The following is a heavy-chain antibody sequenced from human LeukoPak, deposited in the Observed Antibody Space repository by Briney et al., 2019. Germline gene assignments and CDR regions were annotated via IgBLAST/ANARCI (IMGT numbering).Heavy chain of an antibody. CDR1: GFTFSSYG. J-gene: IGHJ4*02. CDR3: ARELGVRGVTGDY. CDR2: IRYDGNSE. D-gene: IGHD3-10*01. V-gene: IGHV3-33*01. Sequence: GGSLRLSCAASGFTFSSYGMHWVRQGPGKGLEWVAVIRYDGNSEYYADSVKGRFTTSRDNSKNTPYLQMNSLRAEDTAVYYCARELGVRGVTGDYWGQGTLVTVSS.